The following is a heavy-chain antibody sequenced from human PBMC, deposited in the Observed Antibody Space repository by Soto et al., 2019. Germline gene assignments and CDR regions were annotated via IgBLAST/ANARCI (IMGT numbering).Heavy chain of an antibody. CDR3: ARRGHCTNGVCYEVYYYYMDV. D-gene: IGHD2-8*01. V-gene: IGHV3-74*01. Sequence: GGSLRLSCAASGFTFISYWMHWVRQAPWKGLVWVSRINSDGSSTSYADSVKGRFTISRDNAKNTLYLQMNSLRAEDTAVYYCARRGHCTNGVCYEVYYYYMDVWGKGTTVTVSS. J-gene: IGHJ6*03. CDR1: GFTFISYW. CDR2: INSDGSST.